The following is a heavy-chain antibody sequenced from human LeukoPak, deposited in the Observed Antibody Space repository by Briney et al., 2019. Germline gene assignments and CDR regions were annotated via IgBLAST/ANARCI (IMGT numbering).Heavy chain of an antibody. CDR3: LAHRVGACLE. CDR2: INTNTGNP. CDR1: GSTFTSYA. J-gene: IGHJ4*02. D-gene: IGHD4/OR15-4a*01. V-gene: IGHV7-4-1*02. Sequence: ASVKVSCKVSGSTFTSYAISWVRQAPGQGLEWMGWINTNTGNPMYAQGFTGRFVYSLDTSVTTAYLQISSLKAEDTAVYYRLAHRVGACLEWGQGTQVTVSS.